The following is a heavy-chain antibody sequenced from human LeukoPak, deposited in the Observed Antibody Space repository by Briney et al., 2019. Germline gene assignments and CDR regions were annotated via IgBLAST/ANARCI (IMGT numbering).Heavy chain of an antibody. J-gene: IGHJ3*02. CDR3: AKDGVGNSGAFDI. CDR1: GFTFRSYG. D-gene: IGHD3-10*01. CDR2: ISYDGSNK. V-gene: IGHV3-30*18. Sequence: GRSLRLSCAASGFTFRSYGMHWVRQAPGKGLEWVAVISYDGSNKYILDSVKGRFTISRDNSKNTLYLQMSSLRPEDTAVYYCAKDGVGNSGAFDIWGQGTMVTVSS.